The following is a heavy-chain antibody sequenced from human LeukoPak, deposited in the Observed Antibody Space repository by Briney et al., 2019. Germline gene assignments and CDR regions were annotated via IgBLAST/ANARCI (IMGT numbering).Heavy chain of an antibody. J-gene: IGHJ6*04. CDR1: GFTFSSYA. V-gene: IGHV3-30*04. D-gene: IGHD2-2*01. CDR3: ARRGVVPDAKNHLGTYYYGMDV. CDR2: ISYDGSNK. Sequence: QPGRSLRLSCAASGFTFSSYAMHWVRQAPGKGLEWVAVISYDGSNKYYADSVKGRFTISRDNSKNTLYLQMNSLRAEDTAVYYCARRGVVPDAKNHLGTYYYGMDVWGKGTTVTVSS.